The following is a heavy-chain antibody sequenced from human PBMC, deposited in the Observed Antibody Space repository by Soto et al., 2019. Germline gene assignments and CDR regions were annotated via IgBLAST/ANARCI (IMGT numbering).Heavy chain of an antibody. CDR2: ISSNSAYI. CDR1: GFTFRSFT. D-gene: IGHD6-13*01. CDR3: TRDASRDSSARGWFDP. V-gene: IGHV3-21*01. J-gene: IGHJ5*02. Sequence: RLSCAASGFTFRSFTMNWVRQAPGKGLEWVSTISSNSAYIYYTDALRGRFTISRDNAKNSLNLQMNSLRAEDTAVYYCTRDASRDSSARGWFDPWGPGTLVTVSS.